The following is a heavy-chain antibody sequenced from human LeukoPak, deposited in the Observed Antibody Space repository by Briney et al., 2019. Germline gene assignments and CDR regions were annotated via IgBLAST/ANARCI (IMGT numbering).Heavy chain of an antibody. CDR1: GFTVSTNY. CDR3: ARDGYYDSSGYRKHDGFDI. Sequence: GGSLRLSCAASGFTVSTNYMSWVRQAPGKGLEWVSLIYSGGITQYADSVKGRFTISRDNSKNTLYLQMTSLRAEDTAVYHCARDGYYDSSGYRKHDGFDIWGQGTLVTVSS. CDR2: IYSGGIT. J-gene: IGHJ4*02. V-gene: IGHV3-66*01. D-gene: IGHD3-22*01.